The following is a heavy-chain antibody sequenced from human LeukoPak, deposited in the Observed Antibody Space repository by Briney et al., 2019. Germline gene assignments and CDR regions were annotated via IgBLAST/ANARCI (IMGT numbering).Heavy chain of an antibody. CDR3: ARDRSYDFWSGYSTPDY. D-gene: IGHD3-3*01. V-gene: IGHV3-33*01. CDR1: GFTFSSYG. J-gene: IGHJ4*02. Sequence: GGSLRLSCAASGFTFSSYGMHGVRQAPGKGLGGVAVIWYDGSNKYYADSVKGRFTISGDNSKNTLDLQMNSLRAEDTAVYYCARDRSYDFWSGYSTPDYWGQGTLVTVSS. CDR2: IWYDGSNK.